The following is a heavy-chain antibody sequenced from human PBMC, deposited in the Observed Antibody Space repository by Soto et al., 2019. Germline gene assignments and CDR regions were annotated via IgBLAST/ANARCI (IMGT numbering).Heavy chain of an antibody. CDR3: ARHCDPSWYSWFDP. Sequence: PSETLSLTCTVSGGSISSSSYYWGWIRQPPGKGLEWIGSIYYSWSTYYNPSLKSRVTISVDSSKNQFSLKLSSVTAADTAVYYCARHCDPSWYSWFDPWGQGTLVTVSS. V-gene: IGHV4-39*01. CDR2: IYYSWST. J-gene: IGHJ5*02. D-gene: IGHD6-13*01. CDR1: GGSISSSSYY.